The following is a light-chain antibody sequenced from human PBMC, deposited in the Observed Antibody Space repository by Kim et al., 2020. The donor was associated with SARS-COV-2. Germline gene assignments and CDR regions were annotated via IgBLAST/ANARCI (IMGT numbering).Light chain of an antibody. Sequence: QPVLTQPPSASASLGASVTLTCTLSSGYSNYKVDWYQQRPGKGPRFVMRVGTGGIVGSKGDGIPDRFSVLGSGLNRYLTIKNIQEEDESDYHCGADHGSGSNFVRVFGGGTQLNVL. CDR2: VGTGGIVG. CDR1: SGYSNYK. J-gene: IGLJ2*01. V-gene: IGLV9-49*01. CDR3: GADHGSGSNFVRV.